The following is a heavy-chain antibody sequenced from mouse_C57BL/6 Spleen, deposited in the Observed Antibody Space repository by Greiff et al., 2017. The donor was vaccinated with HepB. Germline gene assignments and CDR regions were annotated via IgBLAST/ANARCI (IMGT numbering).Heavy chain of an antibody. CDR3: ARDEGYGSYFDY. CDR1: GFTFSSYA. Sequence: EVKLVESGGGLVKPGGSLKLSCAASGFTFSSYAMSWVRQTPEKRLEWVATISDGGSYTYYPDNVKGRFTISRDNAKNNLYLQMSHLKSEDTAMYYCARDEGYGSYFDYWGQGTTLTVSS. CDR2: ISDGGSYT. D-gene: IGHD1-1*01. J-gene: IGHJ2*01. V-gene: IGHV5-4*01.